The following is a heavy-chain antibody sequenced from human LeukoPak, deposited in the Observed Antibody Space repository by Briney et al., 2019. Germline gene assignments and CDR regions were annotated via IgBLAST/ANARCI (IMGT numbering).Heavy chain of an antibody. Sequence: ASVKVSCKASGYTFTSYGISWVRQAPGQGLEWMGWISAYNGNTNYAQKLQGRVTMTTDRSTSTAYMELRSLRSDDTAVYYCARVLDLSSSQNWFDPWGQGTLVTVS. CDR2: ISAYNGNT. V-gene: IGHV1-18*01. CDR1: GYTFTSYG. CDR3: ARVLDLSSSQNWFDP. D-gene: IGHD6-6*01. J-gene: IGHJ5*02.